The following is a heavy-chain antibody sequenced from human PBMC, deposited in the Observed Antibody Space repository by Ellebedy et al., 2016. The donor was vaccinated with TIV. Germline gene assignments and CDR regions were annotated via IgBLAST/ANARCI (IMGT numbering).Heavy chain of an antibody. CDR2: ISAYNGNT. Sequence: AASVTVSCKASGYTFTSYGINWVRQAPGQGLEWMGWISAYNGNTNYAQKLQGRFTVTTDTSTSTAYMELRSLRSDDTAVYFCARVPYRGVFYGMDVWGQGTTVTVSS. CDR3: ARVPYRGVFYGMDV. J-gene: IGHJ6*02. V-gene: IGHV1-18*01. CDR1: GYTFTSYG. D-gene: IGHD3-10*01.